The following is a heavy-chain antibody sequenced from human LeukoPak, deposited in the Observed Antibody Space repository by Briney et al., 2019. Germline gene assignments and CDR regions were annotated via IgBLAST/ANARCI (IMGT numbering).Heavy chain of an antibody. CDR1: GFTFSNYG. J-gene: IGHJ4*02. CDR2: IQHDGSNK. Sequence: GGFLRLSCAGSGFTFSNYGMHWVRQAPGKGLEWVAFIQHDGSNKYYADSVKGRFTISRDNSKNTLYLQMNSLRGEDTAVYYCATPSDFPDYWGQGTLVTVSS. V-gene: IGHV3-30*02. D-gene: IGHD3-10*01. CDR3: ATPSDFPDY.